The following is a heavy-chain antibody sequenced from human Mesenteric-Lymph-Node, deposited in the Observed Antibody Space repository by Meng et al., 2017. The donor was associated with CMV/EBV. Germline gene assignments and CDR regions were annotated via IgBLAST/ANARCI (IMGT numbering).Heavy chain of an antibody. D-gene: IGHD1-7*01. J-gene: IGHJ6*02. V-gene: IGHV3-30*02. CDR1: GFSFSIYG. CDR3: ARGNFYGMDV. CDR2: LRYDGSDE. Sequence: GESLKISCTGSGFSFSIYGMHWVRQTPGKGLEWVSSLRYDGSDETYADSVKGRFTISRDNANKTLYLQMNSLTAEDTAVYYCARGNFYGMDVWGQGTTVTVSS.